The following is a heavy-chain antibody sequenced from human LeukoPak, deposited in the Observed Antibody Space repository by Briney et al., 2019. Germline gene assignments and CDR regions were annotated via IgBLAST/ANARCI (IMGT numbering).Heavy chain of an antibody. J-gene: IGHJ3*02. CDR2: ISSSGFTL. CDR1: GFTCSDYS. D-gene: IGHD3-3*01. V-gene: IGHV3-48*01. CDR3: ARGAISGVVITRSAFDI. Sequence: GGSLGLSCIASGFTCSDYSINWVRQAPGKGLEWVSYISSSGFTLNYADSVKGRFTISRDNSKNTLYLQMNSLRAEDTAVYYCARGAISGVVITRSAFDIWGQGTMVTVSS.